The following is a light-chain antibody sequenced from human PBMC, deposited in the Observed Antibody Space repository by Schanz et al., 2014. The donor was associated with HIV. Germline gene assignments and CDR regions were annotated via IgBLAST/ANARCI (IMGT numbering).Light chain of an antibody. Sequence: EIVLTQSPGTLSLSPGERATLSCRVSQSVSSSYLAWYQQKPGQAPRLLIYGASSRATGIPDRFSGSGSGTDFTLTISGLEPEDFATYFCQQTDSFPLTFGGGTRVEI. CDR1: QSVSSSY. J-gene: IGKJ4*01. CDR2: GAS. V-gene: IGKV3-20*01. CDR3: QQTDSFPLT.